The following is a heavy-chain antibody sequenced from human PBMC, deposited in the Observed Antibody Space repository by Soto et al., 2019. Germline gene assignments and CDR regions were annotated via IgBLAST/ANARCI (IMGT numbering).Heavy chain of an antibody. CDR3: ARESGEGYYDFWSGPNSGY. J-gene: IGHJ4*02. D-gene: IGHD3-3*01. Sequence: SETLSLTCAVYGGSFSGYYWSWIRQPPGKGLEWIGEINHSGSTNYNPSLKSRVTISVDTSKNQFSLKLSSVTAADTAVYYCARESGEGYYDFWSGPNSGYWGQGTLVTVSS. CDR2: INHSGST. CDR1: GGSFSGYY. V-gene: IGHV4-34*01.